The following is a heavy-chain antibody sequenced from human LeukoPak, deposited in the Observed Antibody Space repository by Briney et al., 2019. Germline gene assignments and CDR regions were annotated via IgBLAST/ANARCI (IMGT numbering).Heavy chain of an antibody. CDR1: GGSISSYY. D-gene: IGHD3-22*01. Sequence: SETLSLTCTVSGGSISSYYWSWIRQPAGKGLEWIGRIYTSGSTNYNPSLKSRVTMSVDTSKNQFSLKLSSVTAADTAVYYCARGRPSYYYDSSGYYLGYFQHWGQGTLVTVSS. CDR3: ARGRPSYYYDSSGYYLGYFQH. J-gene: IGHJ1*01. CDR2: IYTSGST. V-gene: IGHV4-4*07.